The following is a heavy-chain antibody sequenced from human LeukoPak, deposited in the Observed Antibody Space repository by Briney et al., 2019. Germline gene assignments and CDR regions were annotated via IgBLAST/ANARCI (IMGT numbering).Heavy chain of an antibody. CDR3: ASNYDSSGYYYLFDY. CDR2: IYSGGST. CDR1: GFTVSSNY. V-gene: IGHV3-66*01. D-gene: IGHD3-22*01. Sequence: GGTLRLSCAAYGFTVSSNYMSWVRQAPGKGLEWVSVIYSGGSTYYADSVKGSFTISRDNSKNTLYLQMNSLRAEDTAVYYCASNYDSSGYYYLFDYWGQGTLVTVSS. J-gene: IGHJ4*02.